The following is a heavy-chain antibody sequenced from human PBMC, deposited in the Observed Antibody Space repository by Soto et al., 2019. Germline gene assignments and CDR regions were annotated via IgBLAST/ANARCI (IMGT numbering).Heavy chain of an antibody. J-gene: IGHJ4*02. CDR1: GFTFSDHY. V-gene: IGHV3-72*01. D-gene: IGHD3-22*01. CDR3: ARPPYDSSGYYPS. CDR2: TRNKANSYTT. Sequence: EVQLVESGGGLVQPGGSLRLSCAASGFTFSDHYMDWVRQTPGKGLEWVGRTRNKANSYTTEYAASVKGRFTISRDDSKKSLYLQMNSLKTEDTAVYYCARPPYDSSGYYPSWGQGTLVTVSS.